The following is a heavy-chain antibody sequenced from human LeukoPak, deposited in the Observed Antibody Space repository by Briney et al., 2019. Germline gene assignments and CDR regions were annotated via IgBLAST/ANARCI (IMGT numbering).Heavy chain of an antibody. J-gene: IGHJ4*02. CDR3: AKQLRYFDWSDY. CDR1: GFTFSSYA. D-gene: IGHD3-9*01. V-gene: IGHV3-23*01. Sequence: RGSLRLSCAASGFTFSSYAMSWVRQAPGKGLEWVSAISGSGGNTYYADSVKGRFTISRDNSKNTLYLQMHSLRAEDTAVYYCAKQLRYFDWSDYWGQGTLVTVSS. CDR2: ISGSGGNT.